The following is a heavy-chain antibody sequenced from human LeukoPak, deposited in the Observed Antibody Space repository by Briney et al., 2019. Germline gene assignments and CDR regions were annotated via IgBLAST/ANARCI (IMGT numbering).Heavy chain of an antibody. CDR2: INHSGSA. Sequence: SETLSLTCAVYGGSFSGYYWSWIRQPPGKGLEWMGEINHSGSANYNPSLKSRVTISVDTSKNQFSLKLSSVTAADTAVYYCARVLAIYYDSSGYYQHFDYWGQGTLVTVSS. V-gene: IGHV4-34*01. CDR1: GGSFSGYY. J-gene: IGHJ4*02. D-gene: IGHD3-22*01. CDR3: ARVLAIYYDSSGYYQHFDY.